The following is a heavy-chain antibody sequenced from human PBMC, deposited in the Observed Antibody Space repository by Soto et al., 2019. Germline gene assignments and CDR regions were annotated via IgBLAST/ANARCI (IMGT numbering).Heavy chain of an antibody. CDR3: ARDRGGITVSSKPLGEWFDP. CDR2: INHSGST. CDR1: GGSFSGYY. Sequence: SETLSLTCAVYGGSFSGYYWSWIRQPPGKGLEWIGEINHSGSTNYNPSLKSRVTISVDTSKNQFSLKLSSVTAADTAVYYCARDRGGITVSSKPLGEWFDPWGQGTLVTVSS. J-gene: IGHJ5*02. V-gene: IGHV4-34*01. D-gene: IGHD3-10*01.